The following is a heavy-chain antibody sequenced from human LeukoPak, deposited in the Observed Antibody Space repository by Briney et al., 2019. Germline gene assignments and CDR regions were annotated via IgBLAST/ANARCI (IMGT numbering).Heavy chain of an antibody. J-gene: IGHJ4*02. V-gene: IGHV4-59*01. Sequence: PSETLSLTCTVSGGSISSYYWSWIQQPPGKGLEWIGYISYSGSTNYNPSLKSRVTISVDTSKNQFSLKLSSVTAADTAVYYCARYVWGSYPTFEDYWGQGTLVTVSS. CDR1: GGSISSYY. CDR2: ISYSGST. D-gene: IGHD3-16*02. CDR3: ARYVWGSYPTFEDY.